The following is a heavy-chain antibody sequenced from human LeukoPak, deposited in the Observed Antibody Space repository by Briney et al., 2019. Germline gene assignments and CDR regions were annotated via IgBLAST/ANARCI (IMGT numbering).Heavy chain of an antibody. Sequence: GGSLRLSCAASGFTFSDYPMSWVRQAPGKGLEWVSVIYSGGSTYYADSVKGRFTISRDNSKNTLYLQMNSLRAEDTAVYYCARDPRNYDILTGYLTGAFDIWGQGTMVTVSS. V-gene: IGHV3-66*01. CDR3: ARDPRNYDILTGYLTGAFDI. D-gene: IGHD3-9*01. J-gene: IGHJ3*02. CDR2: IYSGGST. CDR1: GFTFSDYP.